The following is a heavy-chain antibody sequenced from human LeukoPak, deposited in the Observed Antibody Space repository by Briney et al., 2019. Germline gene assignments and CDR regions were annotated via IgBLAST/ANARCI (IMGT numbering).Heavy chain of an antibody. J-gene: IGHJ4*02. CDR3: VRDRGTYRPIDY. V-gene: IGHV3-7*03. CDR2: IKQDGSEK. D-gene: IGHD1-26*01. CDR1: GFSFRNSW. Sequence: GGSVRLSCAASGFSFRNSWMSWVRQAPGKGLEWVANIKQDGSEKYYVDSVKGRFTISRDNAKNSLYLQMNSLRAEDTAIYYCVRDRGTYRPIDYWGQGTLVTVSS.